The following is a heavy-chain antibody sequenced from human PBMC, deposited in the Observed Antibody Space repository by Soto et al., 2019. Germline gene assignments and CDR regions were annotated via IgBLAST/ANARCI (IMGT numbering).Heavy chain of an antibody. J-gene: IGHJ6*02. D-gene: IGHD3-3*01. CDR2: ISAYNGNT. CDR1: GYTFTSYG. V-gene: IGHV1-18*04. Sequence: APVKVSWKASGYTFTSYGISWVRQAPGQGLEWMGWISAYNGNTNYAQKLQGRVTMTTDTSTSTAYMELRSLRSDDTAVYYCARDRQVWSGYPRDYYYGMDVWGQGTTVTVS. CDR3: ARDRQVWSGYPRDYYYGMDV.